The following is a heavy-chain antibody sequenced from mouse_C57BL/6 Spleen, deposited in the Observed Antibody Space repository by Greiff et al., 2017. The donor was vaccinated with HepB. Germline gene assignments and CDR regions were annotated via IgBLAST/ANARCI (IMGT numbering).Heavy chain of an antibody. Sequence: QVQLKQPGAELVRPGTSVKLSCKASGYTFTSYWMHWVKQRPGQGLEWIGVIDPSDSYTNYNQKFKGKATLTVDTSSSTAYMQLSSLTSEDSAVYYCARRGSRTFDVWGTGTTVTVSS. V-gene: IGHV1-59*01. CDR1: GYTFTSYW. CDR3: ARRGSRTFDV. J-gene: IGHJ1*03. CDR2: IDPSDSYT.